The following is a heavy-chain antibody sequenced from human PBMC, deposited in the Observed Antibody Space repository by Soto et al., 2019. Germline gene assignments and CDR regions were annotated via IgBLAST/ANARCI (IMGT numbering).Heavy chain of an antibody. J-gene: IGHJ1*01. CDR1: GFTFSSYA. CDR2: ITYNGSST. Sequence: TGGSLRLSCAVSGFTFSSYAMTWVRQAPGKGLEWVAAITYNGSSTYYADSVKGRFTISRDNSKNTLYLQMNSLRAEDTAVYYCAKGILAAAGTTTGYFQHWGQGTLVTVSS. V-gene: IGHV3-23*01. CDR3: AKGILAAAGTTTGYFQH. D-gene: IGHD6-13*01.